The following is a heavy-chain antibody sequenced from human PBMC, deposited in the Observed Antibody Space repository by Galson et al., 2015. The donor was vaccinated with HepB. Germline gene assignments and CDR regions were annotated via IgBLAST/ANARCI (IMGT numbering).Heavy chain of an antibody. D-gene: IGHD1-14*01. Sequence: SVKVSCKASGDTFSRFAINWVRQAPGQGLEWIGRIIPIPVITKYAQKFQDRVTITADKSTSTAYMELRSLTSEDTAVYYCARAHTGALAWFDPWGQGTLVTVSS. J-gene: IGHJ5*02. CDR3: ARAHTGALAWFDP. CDR2: IIPIPVIT. CDR1: GDTFSRFA. V-gene: IGHV1-69*04.